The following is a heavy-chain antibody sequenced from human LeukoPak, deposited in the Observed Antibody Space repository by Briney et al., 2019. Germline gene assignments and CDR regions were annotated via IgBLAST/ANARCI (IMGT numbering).Heavy chain of an antibody. J-gene: IGHJ5*02. CDR1: GGSISSYY. CDR3: ARGGRSDNWFDP. CDR2: IYYSGST. Sequence: PSETLSLTCTVSGGSISSYYWSWIRQPPGKRLECIGYIYYSGSTNYNPSLKSRVTISVDTSKNQFSLKLSSVTAADTAVYYCARGGRSDNWFDPWGQGTLVTVSS. V-gene: IGHV4-59*01.